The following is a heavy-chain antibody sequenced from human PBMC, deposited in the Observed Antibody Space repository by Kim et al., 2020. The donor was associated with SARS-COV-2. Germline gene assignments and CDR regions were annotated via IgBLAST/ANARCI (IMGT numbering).Heavy chain of an antibody. D-gene: IGHD3-3*01. CDR3: ARRDVLRFLEWLSGNKKRYYYYYYMDV. J-gene: IGHJ6*03. Sequence: SETLSLTCAVYGGSFSGYYWSWIRQPPGKGLEWIGEINHSGSTNYNPSLKSRVTISVETSKNQFSLKLSSVTAAEPAVYYCARRDVLRFLEWLSGNKKRYYYYYYMDVWGKGTTVTVSS. CDR1: GGSFSGYY. V-gene: IGHV4-34*01. CDR2: INHSGST.